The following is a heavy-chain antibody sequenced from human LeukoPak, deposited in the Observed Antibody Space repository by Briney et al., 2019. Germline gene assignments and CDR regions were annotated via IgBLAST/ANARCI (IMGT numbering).Heavy chain of an antibody. V-gene: IGHV3-21*01. D-gene: IGHD1-26*01. CDR2: IGSSSSHI. J-gene: IGHJ3*02. Sequence: GGSLRLSCAASGFTFSSYSMNWVRQTPGKGLEWVSSIGSSSSHIYYADSVKGRFTISRDNAKNSLYLQMNSLRAEGTAVYYCGRVGSGGTREDTLDIWGQGTMVTVPS. CDR3: GRVGSGGTREDTLDI. CDR1: GFTFSSYS.